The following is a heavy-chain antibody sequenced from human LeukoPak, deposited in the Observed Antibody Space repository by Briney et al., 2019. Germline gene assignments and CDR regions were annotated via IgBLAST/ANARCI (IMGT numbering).Heavy chain of an antibody. CDR3: ARDYAIGSYVDY. CDR2: IRYDGSNK. CDR1: GFTFSSYG. Sequence: PGGSLRLSCAASGFTFSSYGMHWVRQAPGKGLEWVAFIRYDGSNKYYADSVKGRFTISRDNSKNSLYLQMNSLRAEDTAVYYCARDYAIGSYVDYWGQGTLVTVSS. D-gene: IGHD1-26*01. J-gene: IGHJ4*02. V-gene: IGHV3-30*02.